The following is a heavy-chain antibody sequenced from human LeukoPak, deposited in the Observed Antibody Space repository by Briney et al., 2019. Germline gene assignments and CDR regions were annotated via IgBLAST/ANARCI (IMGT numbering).Heavy chain of an antibody. CDR1: AGSINRFY. J-gene: IGHJ4*02. CDR3: AGEGFGELPYY. Sequence: SETLSLTCTVSAGSINRFYWNWIRQSPGKGLEWIGYIHHSGSTKYNPSLQSRVTMSMDTSKNQVSLKLTSVTAADSAVYYCAGEGFGELPYYWGQGTLVTVSS. CDR2: IHHSGST. D-gene: IGHD3-10*01. V-gene: IGHV4-59*01.